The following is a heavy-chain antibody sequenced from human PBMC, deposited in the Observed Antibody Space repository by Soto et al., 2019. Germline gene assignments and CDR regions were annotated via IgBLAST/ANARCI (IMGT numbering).Heavy chain of an antibody. J-gene: IGHJ2*01. Sequence: QVQLVQSGAEVKKPGSSVKVSCKASGGTFSSYAISWVRQAPGQGLEWMGGIIPIFGTANYAQKFQGRVTITADESTSTAYMELISLRSEDTAVYYCARELMGTMIVVVTSGFDLWGRGTLVTVSS. CDR3: ARELMGTMIVVVTSGFDL. V-gene: IGHV1-69*12. CDR1: GGTFSSYA. CDR2: IIPIFGTA. D-gene: IGHD3-22*01.